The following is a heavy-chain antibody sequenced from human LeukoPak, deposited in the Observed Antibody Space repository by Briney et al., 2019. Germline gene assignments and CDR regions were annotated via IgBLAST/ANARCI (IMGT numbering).Heavy chain of an antibody. Sequence: PSETLSLTCTVSGRSISSSSYYWGSIRQPPGKGLEWLGRIYYSGSTYYNPSLKSRVTISVDTSKNQFSLKLSSVTAADSAVYYCASLLSSIAARDDYWGQGTLVTVSS. J-gene: IGHJ4*02. V-gene: IGHV4-39*07. D-gene: IGHD6-6*01. CDR2: IYYSGST. CDR1: GRSISSSSYY. CDR3: ASLLSSIAARDDY.